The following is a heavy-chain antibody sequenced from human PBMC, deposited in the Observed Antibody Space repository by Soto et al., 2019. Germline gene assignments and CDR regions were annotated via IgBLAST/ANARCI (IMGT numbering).Heavy chain of an antibody. V-gene: IGHV2-5*02. CDR3: AHRRYGNDFDY. J-gene: IGHJ4*02. Sequence: SGPALGSATHRDTLTICVAGVSLSTSGLGVGWIRQPPGKALEWLALIYWDDDKRYSPSLKRRLTITKDTSKNQVVLTMTNMDLVDTATYYCAHRRYGNDFDYWGQGTLVTVSS. D-gene: IGHD1-1*01. CDR1: GVSLSTSGLG. CDR2: IYWDDDK.